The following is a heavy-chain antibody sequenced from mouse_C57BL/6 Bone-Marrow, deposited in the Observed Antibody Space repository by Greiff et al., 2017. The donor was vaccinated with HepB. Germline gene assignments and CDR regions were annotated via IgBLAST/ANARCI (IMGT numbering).Heavy chain of an antibody. J-gene: IGHJ2*01. D-gene: IGHD1-1*01. Sequence: QVQLQQPGAELVKPGASVKMSCKASGYTFTSYWITWVKQRPGQGLAWIGDIYPGSGSTNYNEKFKSKATLTVDTSSSTAYMQLSSLTSEDSAVYYCASAPSHYYGSSYDYFDYWGQGTTLTVSS. CDR1: GYTFTSYW. V-gene: IGHV1-55*01. CDR2: IYPGSGST. CDR3: ASAPSHYYGSSYDYFDY.